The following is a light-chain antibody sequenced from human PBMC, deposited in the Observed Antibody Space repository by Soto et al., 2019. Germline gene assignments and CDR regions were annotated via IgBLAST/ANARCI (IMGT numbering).Light chain of an antibody. CDR3: APWDDSLSGVV. CDR2: RNN. J-gene: IGLJ2*01. CDR1: SSNIGSNY. Sequence: QSVLTQPPSASGTPGQRVTISCSGSSSNIGSNYVYWYQQLPGTAPKLLIYRNNQRPSGVPDRFSGSKSGTSASLAISGLRSGDEADYYCAPWDDSLSGVVFGGGTQLTVL. V-gene: IGLV1-47*01.